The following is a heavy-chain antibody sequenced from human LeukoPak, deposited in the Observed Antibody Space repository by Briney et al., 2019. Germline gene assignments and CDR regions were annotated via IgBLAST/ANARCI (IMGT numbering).Heavy chain of an antibody. J-gene: IGHJ6*02. CDR1: GLTFSGPG. CDR2: INHEGGGI. CDR3: ATYINWVAGDV. Sequence: GGSLGFSWEALGLTFSGPGLPWAGKFPGQGLEGVAHINHEGGGIQYVDSVKGRFTISRDNAKGSVYLQMNSLRAEDTAIYHCATYINWVAGDVWGQGTTVIVSS. D-gene: IGHD1-1*01. V-gene: IGHV3-7*01.